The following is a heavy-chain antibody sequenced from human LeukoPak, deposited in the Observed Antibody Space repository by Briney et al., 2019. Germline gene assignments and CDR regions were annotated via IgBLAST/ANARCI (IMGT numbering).Heavy chain of an antibody. Sequence: GGSLRLSCAASGFTFSSYTMNWVRQAPGKGLVWVSRINSDGGSTSYADSVKGRFTISRDNAKNTLYLQMNSLRAEDTAVYYCARELEYSSSHEHDNWFDPWGQGTLVTVSS. D-gene: IGHD6-13*01. J-gene: IGHJ5*02. CDR1: GFTFSSYT. CDR3: ARELEYSSSHEHDNWFDP. V-gene: IGHV3-74*01. CDR2: INSDGGST.